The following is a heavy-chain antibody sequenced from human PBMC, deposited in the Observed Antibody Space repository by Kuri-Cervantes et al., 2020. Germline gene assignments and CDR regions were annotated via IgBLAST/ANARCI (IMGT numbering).Heavy chain of an antibody. V-gene: IGHV4-61*03. CDR2: IYYSGST. CDR3: ARRHYYDSRGYRDAFDI. J-gene: IGHJ3*02. D-gene: IGHD3-22*01. CDR1: GYSISSSYY. Sequence: GSLRLSCAVSGYSISSSYYWSWIRQPPGKGLDWIGYIYYSGSTSYNPSLKSRVTISIDTSKNHFSLKLSSVTAADSAVYYCARRHYYDSRGYRDAFDIWGQGTMVTVSS.